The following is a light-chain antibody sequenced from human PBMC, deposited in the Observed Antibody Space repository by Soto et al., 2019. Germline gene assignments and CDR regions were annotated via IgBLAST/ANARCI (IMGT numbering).Light chain of an antibody. J-gene: IGKJ1*01. CDR1: QSLLHSNGYNY. CDR3: MQALQTPK. Sequence: DIVMTQSPLSLPVTPGEPASISCRSSQSLLHSNGYNYLDWYLQKPGQSPQLLIYLGSNRASGGPDRFRGSGSGTDFTLKISRVEAEDVGVYYCMQALQTPKFGQGTKVEIK. V-gene: IGKV2-28*01. CDR2: LGS.